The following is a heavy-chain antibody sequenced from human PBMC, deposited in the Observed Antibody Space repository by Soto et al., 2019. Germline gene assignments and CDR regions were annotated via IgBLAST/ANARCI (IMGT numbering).Heavy chain of an antibody. Sequence: GGSLRLSCAASGFTFSSYAMSWVRQAPGKGLEWVSAISGSGGSTYYADSVKGRFTISRDNSKNTLYLQMNSLRAEDTDLYYCAKEDNSGYQWGDYYYYYMDVWGKGTTVTVSS. D-gene: IGHD3-22*01. CDR1: GFTFSSYA. J-gene: IGHJ6*03. V-gene: IGHV3-23*01. CDR3: AKEDNSGYQWGDYYYYYMDV. CDR2: ISGSGGST.